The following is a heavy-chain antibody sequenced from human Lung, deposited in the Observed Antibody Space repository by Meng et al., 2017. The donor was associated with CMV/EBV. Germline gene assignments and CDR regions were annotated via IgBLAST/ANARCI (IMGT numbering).Heavy chain of an antibody. D-gene: IGHD6-25*01. Sequence: GESLKISCAVSGFTVSSNYMSWVRQALGKGLEWVSVIYTGGITYYADSVKGRFTISRDNSKNTLYLQMNSLRADDTAVYYCAGEGENSGDETRDAFDLWGQG. V-gene: IGHV3-66*02. CDR3: AGEGENSGDETRDAFDL. J-gene: IGHJ3*01. CDR2: IYTGGIT. CDR1: GFTVSSNY.